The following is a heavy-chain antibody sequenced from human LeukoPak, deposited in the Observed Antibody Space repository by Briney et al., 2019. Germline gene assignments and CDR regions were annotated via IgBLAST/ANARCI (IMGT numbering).Heavy chain of an antibody. CDR3: ARTFYGSGSYYKGGYYYYMDV. CDR2: INHSGST. CDR1: GGSFSGYY. J-gene: IGHJ6*03. D-gene: IGHD3-10*01. Sequence: SETLSLTCAVYGGSFSGYYWSWIRQPPGKGLEWIGEINHSGSTNYNPSLKSRVTISVDTSKNQFSLQLNSVTPEDTAVYYCARTFYGSGSYYKGGYYYYMDVWGKGTTVTVSS. V-gene: IGHV4-34*01.